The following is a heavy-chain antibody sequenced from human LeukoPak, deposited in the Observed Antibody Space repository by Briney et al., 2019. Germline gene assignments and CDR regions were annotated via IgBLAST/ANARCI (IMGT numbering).Heavy chain of an antibody. CDR1: GVPMSRYF. J-gene: IGHJ4*02. V-gene: IGHV4-59*08. D-gene: IGHD3-3*02. CDR3: ARWSLAAGQEGSDY. CDR2: IYYNGRT. Sequence: WDTLSHPCSVSGVPMSRYFGLYLRQPTGKALVGFCYIYYNGRTNYNPSLKSRVTISVDTSKNQFSLKLSSVTAADKAVYYCARWSLAAGQEGSDYWGQGTLVTVSS.